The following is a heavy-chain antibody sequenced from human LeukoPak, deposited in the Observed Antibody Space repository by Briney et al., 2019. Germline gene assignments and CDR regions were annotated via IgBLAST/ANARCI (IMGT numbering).Heavy chain of an antibody. Sequence: ASVKVSCKASGYTFTGYYMHWVRQAPGQGLEWMGWINPNSGGTNYAQKFQGRVTMTRDTSISTAYMELSRLRSGDTAVYYCARDARITMVRGVINWFDPWGQGTLVTVSS. J-gene: IGHJ5*02. CDR1: GYTFTGYY. CDR2: INPNSGGT. V-gene: IGHV1-2*02. D-gene: IGHD3-10*01. CDR3: ARDARITMVRGVINWFDP.